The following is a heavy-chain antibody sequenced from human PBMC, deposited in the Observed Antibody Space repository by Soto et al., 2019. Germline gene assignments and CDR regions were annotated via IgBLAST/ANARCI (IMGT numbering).Heavy chain of an antibody. V-gene: IGHV1-18*01. CDR2: ISAYNGNT. J-gene: IGHJ4*02. CDR3: ARDRDYYGSGSYYLFWWY. D-gene: IGHD3-10*01. CDR1: GYTFTSYG. Sequence: QVQLVQSGAEVKKPGASVKVSCKASGYTFTSYGISWVRQAPGQGLEWMGWISAYNGNTNYAQKLQGRVTMTTDTATSTAYMELGSLRSDDTAVYYCARDRDYYGSGSYYLFWWYWGQGTLVTVSS.